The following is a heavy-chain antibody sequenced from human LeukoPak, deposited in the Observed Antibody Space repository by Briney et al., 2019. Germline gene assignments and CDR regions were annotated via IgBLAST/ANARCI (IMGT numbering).Heavy chain of an antibody. J-gene: IGHJ2*01. CDR2: FDPEDGET. V-gene: IGHV1-24*01. Sequence: GASVKVSCKVSGYTLTELSMHWVRQAPGKGLEWMGGFDPEDGETIYAQKFQGRVTMTEDTSTDTAYMELSSLRSEDTAVCYCASGNILDWYFDLWGRGTLVTVSS. CDR3: ASGNILDWYFDL. CDR1: GYTLTELS. D-gene: IGHD5-12*01.